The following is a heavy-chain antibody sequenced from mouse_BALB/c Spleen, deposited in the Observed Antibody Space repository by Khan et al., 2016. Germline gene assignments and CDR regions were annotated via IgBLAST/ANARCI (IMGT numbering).Heavy chain of an antibody. J-gene: IGHJ4*01. D-gene: IGHD4-1*01. V-gene: IGHV2-6-7*01. CDR2: IWGDGST. CDR1: GFSLTGYG. Sequence: VELVESGPGLVAPSQSMSITCTVSGFSLTGYGVNWVRQPPGKGLEWLGMIWGDGSTDYNSALKSRLSISKDNSKSQVFLKMNSLQTDDTARYYCARELGHYAMDYWGQGTSVTVSS. CDR3: ARELGHYAMDY.